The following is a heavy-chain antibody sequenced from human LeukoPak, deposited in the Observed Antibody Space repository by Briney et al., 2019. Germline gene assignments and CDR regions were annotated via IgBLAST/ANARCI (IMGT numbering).Heavy chain of an antibody. Sequence: SETLSLTCTVSGGSINSYYWSWIRQPPGKGLEWIGNIYYRGSTNYNPSLMSRVTISVDTSKNQFSLKVTSVTAADTAVYYCARAYYYGSGSYKFDEWGQGTLVTVSS. V-gene: IGHV4-59*01. CDR3: ARAYYYGSGSYKFDE. J-gene: IGHJ4*02. CDR1: GGSINSYY. CDR2: IYYRGST. D-gene: IGHD3-10*01.